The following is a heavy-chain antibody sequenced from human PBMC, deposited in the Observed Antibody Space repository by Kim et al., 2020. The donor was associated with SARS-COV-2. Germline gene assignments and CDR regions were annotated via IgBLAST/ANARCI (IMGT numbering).Heavy chain of an antibody. Sequence: TNYNPSLKSRVTKSVDTSKNQFSLKMSSVTAADTAVYYCAREIVYYYMDVWGKGTTVTVSS. J-gene: IGHJ6*03. D-gene: IGHD1-26*01. CDR3: AREIVYYYMDV. V-gene: IGHV4-4*07. CDR2: T.